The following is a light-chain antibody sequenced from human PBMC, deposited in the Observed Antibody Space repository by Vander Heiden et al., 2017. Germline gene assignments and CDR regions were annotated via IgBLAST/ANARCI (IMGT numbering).Light chain of an antibody. CDR3: SSYTTSSTLV. V-gene: IGLV2-14*01. J-gene: IGLJ2*01. Sequence: QSALPQPASVSGSPGQTISTSCSGTSSDVGGYNYVSWYQQHTGKAPKLMIYDVSNRPSGVSSRFSGSKSGNTASLTISGLQAEDEADYYCSSYTTSSTLVFGGGTKLTVL. CDR1: SSDVGGYNY. CDR2: DVS.